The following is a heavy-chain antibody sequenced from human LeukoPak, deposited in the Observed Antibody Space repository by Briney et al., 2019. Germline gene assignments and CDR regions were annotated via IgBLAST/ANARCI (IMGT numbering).Heavy chain of an antibody. CDR1: GYSISSGYS. J-gene: IGHJ3*02. CDR2: IYHSGST. CDR3: ARHPSSDAFDI. V-gene: IGHV4-38-2*02. Sequence: SETLSLTCTVSGYSISSGYSWGWIRQPPGKGLEWIGSIYHSGSTYYSPSLKSRVTISLDTSKNHFSLKLSSVTAADTAVYYCARHPSSDAFDIWGQGTMVTVSS.